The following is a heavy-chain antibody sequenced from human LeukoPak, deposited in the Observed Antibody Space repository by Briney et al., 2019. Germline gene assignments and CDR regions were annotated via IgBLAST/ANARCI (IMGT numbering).Heavy chain of an antibody. J-gene: IGHJ5*02. V-gene: IGHV4-34*01. CDR3: AKNERYYDSSGYYNLFDP. Sequence: SETLSLTCAVYGGSFSGYYWSWIRQLPGKGLEWIGEINHSGSTNYNPSLKSRVTISVDTSKNQFSLKLSSVTAADTSVYYCAKNERYYDSSGYYNLFDPWGQGTLVTVSS. CDR1: GGSFSGYY. D-gene: IGHD3-22*01. CDR2: INHSGST.